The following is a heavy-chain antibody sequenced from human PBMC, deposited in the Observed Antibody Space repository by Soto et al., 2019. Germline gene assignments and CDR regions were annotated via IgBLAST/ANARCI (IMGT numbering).Heavy chain of an antibody. V-gene: IGHV1-18*01. Sequence: EASVKVSCKSSGYTFSMSVISWVRQAPGQGLEWMGWISGYNGNTNYEQKFQDRVTMTTDTTTNTAYMELRSLRSDDTAVYYCAREGPRPYYYYGMDVWGQGTTVTVSS. CDR3: AREGPRPYYYYGMDV. CDR2: ISGYNGNT. CDR1: GYTFSMSV. J-gene: IGHJ6*02.